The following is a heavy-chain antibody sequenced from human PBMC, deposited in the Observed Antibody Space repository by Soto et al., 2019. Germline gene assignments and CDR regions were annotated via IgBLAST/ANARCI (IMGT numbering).Heavy chain of an antibody. CDR2: INPSGGST. Sequence: ASVKVSCKASGYTFTSYYMHWVRQAPGQGLEWMGIINPSGGSTSYAQKFQGRVTMTTDTSTSTAYMELRSLRSDDTAVYYCARGGGYCTNGVCYRVWFDPWGQGTPVTVSS. CDR1: GYTFTSYY. CDR3: ARGGGYCTNGVCYRVWFDP. D-gene: IGHD2-8*01. J-gene: IGHJ5*02. V-gene: IGHV1-46*01.